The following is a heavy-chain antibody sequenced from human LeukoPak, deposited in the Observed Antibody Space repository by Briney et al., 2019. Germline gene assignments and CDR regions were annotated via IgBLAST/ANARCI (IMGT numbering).Heavy chain of an antibody. CDR2: INTNTGNP. CDR3: ARDVLLWFGEFTNGKYYFDY. V-gene: IGHV7-4-1*02. CDR1: GYTFTSYG. D-gene: IGHD3-10*01. J-gene: IGHJ4*02. Sequence: ASVKVSCKASGYTFTSYGISWVRQAPGQGLEWMGWINTNTGNPTYAQGFTGRFVFSLDTSVSTAYLQISSLKAEDTAVYYCARDVLLWFGEFTNGKYYFDYWGQGTLVTVSS.